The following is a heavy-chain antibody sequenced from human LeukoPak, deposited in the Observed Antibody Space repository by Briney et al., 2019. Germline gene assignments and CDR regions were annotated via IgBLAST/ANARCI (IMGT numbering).Heavy chain of an antibody. CDR3: AKVRVVFNWNYAYYFDY. D-gene: IGHD1-7*01. Sequence: GGSLRLACAASGFTFSNYAMHWVRQAPGKGLEWVAIISYDGSSKYYADSVKGRFTISRDNSKNTLYLQMNSLGPEDTAMYYCAKVRVVFNWNYAYYFDYWGQGTLVTVSS. V-gene: IGHV3-30*18. CDR2: ISYDGSSK. CDR1: GFTFSNYA. J-gene: IGHJ4*02.